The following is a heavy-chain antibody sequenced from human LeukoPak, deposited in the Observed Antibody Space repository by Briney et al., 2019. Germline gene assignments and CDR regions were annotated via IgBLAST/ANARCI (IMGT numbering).Heavy chain of an antibody. Sequence: SETLSLTCAVYGGSFSGYYWSWIRQPPGKGLEWIGEINHSGSTNYNPSLKSRVTISVDTSKNQFSLQLSSVTAADTAVYYCASSGYYSYFDYWGQGTLVTVSS. V-gene: IGHV4-34*01. J-gene: IGHJ4*02. CDR2: INHSGST. CDR3: ASSGYYSYFDY. CDR1: GGSFSGYY. D-gene: IGHD3-22*01.